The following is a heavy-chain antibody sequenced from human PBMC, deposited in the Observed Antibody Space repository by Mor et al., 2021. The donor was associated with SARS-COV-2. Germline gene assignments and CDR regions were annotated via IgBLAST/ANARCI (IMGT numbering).Heavy chain of an antibody. Sequence: YDGSNKYYADSVKGRFTISRDNSKNTLYLQMNSLRAEDTAVYYCARGIVSWNHIPLDYWGQGTLVT. V-gene: IGHV3-30-3*01. CDR2: YDGSNK. CDR3: ARGIVSWNHIPLDY. D-gene: IGHD1-1*01. J-gene: IGHJ4*02.